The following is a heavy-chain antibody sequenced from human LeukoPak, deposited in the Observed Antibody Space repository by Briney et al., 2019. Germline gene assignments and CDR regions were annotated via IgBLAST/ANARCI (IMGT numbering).Heavy chain of an antibody. V-gene: IGHV1-69*13. CDR3: ARYRTPYYDSSGYGVVFDY. Sequence: SVKVSCKASGGTFSSYAISWVRQAPGQGLEWMGGIIPIFGTANYTQKFQGRVTITADESTSTAYMELSSLRSEDTAVYYCARYRTPYYDSSGYGVVFDYWGQGTLVTVSS. CDR2: IIPIFGTA. D-gene: IGHD3-22*01. J-gene: IGHJ4*02. CDR1: GGTFSSYA.